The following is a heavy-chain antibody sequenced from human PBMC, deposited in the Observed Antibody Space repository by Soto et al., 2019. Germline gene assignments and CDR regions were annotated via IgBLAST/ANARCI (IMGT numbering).Heavy chain of an antibody. V-gene: IGHV4-59*01. CDR3: ARGSPNYVLFEY. Sequence: SETLSLTCTVSGGSISSYYWSWIRQPPGKGLEWIGYIYYSGSTNYNPSLKSRVTISVDTSKNQFSLKLSSVTAADTAVYCCARGSPNYVLFEYWGQGTRVTVSS. D-gene: IGHD4-4*01. CDR1: GGSISSYY. J-gene: IGHJ4*02. CDR2: IYYSGST.